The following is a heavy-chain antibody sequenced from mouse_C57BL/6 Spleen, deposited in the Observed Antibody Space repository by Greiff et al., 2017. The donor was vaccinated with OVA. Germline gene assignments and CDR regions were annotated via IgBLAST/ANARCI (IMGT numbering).Heavy chain of an antibody. D-gene: IGHD1-1*01. V-gene: IGHV1-5*01. CDR3: TRSRYYGSSYYFDY. Sequence: VQLQQSGTVLARPGASVKMSCKTSGYTFTSYWMHWVKQRPGQGLEWIGAIYPGNSDTSYNQKFKGKAKLTAVTSASTAYMELSSLTNEDSAVYYCTRSRYYGSSYYFDYWGQGTTLTVSS. CDR2: IYPGNSDT. J-gene: IGHJ2*01. CDR1: GYTFTSYW.